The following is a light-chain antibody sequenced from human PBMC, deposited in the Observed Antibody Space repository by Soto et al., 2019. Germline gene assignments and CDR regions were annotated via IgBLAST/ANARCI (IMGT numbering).Light chain of an antibody. CDR3: LQRRNSWT. V-gene: IGKV3-11*01. J-gene: IGKJ1*01. Sequence: EIVLTQSPATLSLSPGERATLSCRASQSVSSYLAWYQQKPGQAPRLLIYDASNRATGIPARFSGSGSGTDFTLTISSLEPEDFAVYYCLQRRNSWTFGQGTKVDIK. CDR1: QSVSSY. CDR2: DAS.